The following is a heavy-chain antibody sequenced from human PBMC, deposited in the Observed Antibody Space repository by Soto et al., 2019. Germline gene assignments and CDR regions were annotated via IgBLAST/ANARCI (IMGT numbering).Heavy chain of an antibody. D-gene: IGHD2-15*01. CDR1: GFTFSNYG. J-gene: IGHJ4*02. V-gene: IGHV3-30*18. CDR2: ISYDGSHK. CDR3: AKDGAPRYCGRSSCHPAGAY. Sequence: QVQLVESGGGVVQPGRSLRLSCAGSGFTFSNYGLHWVRQAPGKGLEWVAVISYDGSHKYYADSVKGRFTISRDNSNNMLYGGVDSLSAEDTAVYYCAKDGAPRYCGRSSCHPAGAYWGQGTLVTVSS.